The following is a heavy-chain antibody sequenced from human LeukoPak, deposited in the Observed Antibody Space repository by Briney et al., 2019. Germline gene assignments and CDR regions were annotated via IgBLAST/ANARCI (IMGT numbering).Heavy chain of an antibody. Sequence: SQTLSLTCAISGDSVSSNSAAGNWIRQSPSRGLEWLGRTYYRSKWYNDYAVSVKSRITINPDTSKNQFSLQLNSVTPEDTAVYYCARDSDIVVVVAATPRYYYYMDVWGKGTTVTVSS. D-gene: IGHD2-15*01. CDR3: ARDSDIVVVVAATPRYYYYMDV. V-gene: IGHV6-1*01. CDR1: GDSVSSNSAA. J-gene: IGHJ6*03. CDR2: TYYRSKWYN.